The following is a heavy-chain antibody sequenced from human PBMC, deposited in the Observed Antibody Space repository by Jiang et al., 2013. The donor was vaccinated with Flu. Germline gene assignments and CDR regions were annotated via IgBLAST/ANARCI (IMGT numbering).Heavy chain of an antibody. D-gene: IGHD3-10*02. CDR1: GFSLSTSGVG. CDR3: ARRSPPATGVRGALDL. J-gene: IGHJ3*01. CDR2: IYWDDDK. Sequence: KPTQTLTLTCTFSGFSLSTSGVGVGWIRQPPGKALEWLALIYWDDDKRYSPSLKSRLTITKDTSKNQVVLTMTNMDPVDTGTYYCARRSPPATGVRGALDLWGQGTMVTVSS. V-gene: IGHV2-5*02.